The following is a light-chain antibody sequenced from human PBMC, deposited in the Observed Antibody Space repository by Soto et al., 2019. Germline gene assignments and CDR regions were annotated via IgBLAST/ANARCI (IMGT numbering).Light chain of an antibody. CDR2: GAS. Sequence: EIVMTQSPATLSVSPGDRATLSCRASQSVNSNLAWYQQKPGQAPRLVIYGASARATGIPARFSGSGSGTEFTLTMSGRQSADFAVYYCQQYKNFWTFGQGTKVEIK. V-gene: IGKV3-15*01. J-gene: IGKJ1*01. CDR3: QQYKNFWT. CDR1: QSVNSN.